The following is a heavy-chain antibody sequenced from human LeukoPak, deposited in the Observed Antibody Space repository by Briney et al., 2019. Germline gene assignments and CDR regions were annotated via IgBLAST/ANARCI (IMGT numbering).Heavy chain of an antibody. CDR3: ARPGIAATGNAFDI. J-gene: IGHJ3*02. CDR2: IYYSGST. D-gene: IGHD6-13*01. V-gene: IGHV4-59*08. Sequence: SETLFLTCTVSGGSISSYYWSWIRQPPGKGLEWIGYIYYSGSTNYNPSLKSRVTISVDTSKNQFSLKLSSVTAADAAVYYCARPGIAATGNAFDIWGQGTMVTVSS. CDR1: GGSISSYY.